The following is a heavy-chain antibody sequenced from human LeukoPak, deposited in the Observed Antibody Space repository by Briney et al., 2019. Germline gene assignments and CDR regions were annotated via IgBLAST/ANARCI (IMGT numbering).Heavy chain of an antibody. J-gene: IGHJ4*02. CDR3: ARTSSGLYYLDY. CDR1: GFTFSDYY. V-gene: IGHV3-11*03. D-gene: IGHD3-22*01. CDR2: ISSSSSYT. Sequence: GGSPRLSCAASGFTFSDYYMSWIRQAPGKGLEWVSYISSSSSYTNYADSVKGRFTISRDNAKNSLYLQMNSLRAEDTAVYYCARTSSGLYYLDYWGQGTLVTVSS.